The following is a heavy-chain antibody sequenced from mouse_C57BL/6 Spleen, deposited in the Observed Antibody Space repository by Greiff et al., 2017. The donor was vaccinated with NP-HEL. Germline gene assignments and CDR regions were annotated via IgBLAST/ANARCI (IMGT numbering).Heavy chain of an antibody. V-gene: IGHV1-7*01. D-gene: IGHD1-1*01. Sequence: VQLQQSGAELAKPGASVKLSCKDSGYTFTSYWMHWVKQRPGQGLEWIGYINPSSGYTKYNQKFKDKAKLTADKYSSTAYMHLSSLTYEDSAVYYCAREAVVDPDYWGQVTTLTVSS. CDR1: GYTFTSYW. CDR3: AREAVVDPDY. J-gene: IGHJ2*01. CDR2: INPSSGYT.